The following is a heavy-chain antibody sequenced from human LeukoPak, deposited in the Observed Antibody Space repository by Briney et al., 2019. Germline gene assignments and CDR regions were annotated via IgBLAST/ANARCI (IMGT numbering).Heavy chain of an antibody. D-gene: IGHD3-9*01. CDR3: AMSGVLRYFDWLGY. Sequence: KVSCKASGYTFTGYYMHWVRQAPGQGLEWMGWINPNSGGTNYAQRFQGRVTMTRDTSISTAYMELSRLRSNDTAVYYCAMSGVLRYFDWLGYWGQGTLVTVSS. V-gene: IGHV1-2*02. J-gene: IGHJ4*02. CDR2: INPNSGGT. CDR1: GYTFTGYY.